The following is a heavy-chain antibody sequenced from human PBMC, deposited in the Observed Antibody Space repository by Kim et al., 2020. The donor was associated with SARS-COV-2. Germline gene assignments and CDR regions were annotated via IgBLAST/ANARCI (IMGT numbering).Heavy chain of an antibody. J-gene: IGHJ5*02. Sequence: SETLSLTCTVSGGSISSSSYYWGWIRQPPGKGLEWIGSIYYSGSTYYNPSLKSRVTISVDTSKNQVSLKLSSVTAADTAVYYCARWVYCSSTSCYTENWFDPWGQGTLVTVSS. CDR2: IYYSGST. CDR3: ARWVYCSSTSCYTENWFDP. V-gene: IGHV4-39*01. D-gene: IGHD2-2*02. CDR1: GGSISSSSYY.